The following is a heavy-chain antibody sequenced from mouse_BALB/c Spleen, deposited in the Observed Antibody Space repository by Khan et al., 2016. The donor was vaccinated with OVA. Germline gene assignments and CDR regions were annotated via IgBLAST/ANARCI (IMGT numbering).Heavy chain of an antibody. CDR3: ARSRWLLPAMDY. D-gene: IGHD2-3*01. CDR1: GYTFTNYG. CDR2: INTNTGEP. V-gene: IGHV9-3*02. J-gene: IGHJ4*01. Sequence: QIQLAQSGPELKKPGETVKISCKASGYTFTNYGMNWVKQSPGKGLKWMGWINTNTGEPTYVEEFKGRFAFSLETSASTAHLQINNLKNEDTATYFCARSRWLLPAMDYWGQGTSVTVSS.